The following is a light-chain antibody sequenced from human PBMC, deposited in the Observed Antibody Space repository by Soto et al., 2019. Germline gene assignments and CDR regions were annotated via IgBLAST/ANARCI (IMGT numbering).Light chain of an antibody. CDR1: QSVSSSY. CDR2: GAS. J-gene: IGKJ1*01. Sequence: VLSQPPGTVSSSKGEKATLSCRASQSVSSSYLAWYQQKPGQAPRLLIYGASSRATGIPDRFSGSGSGTDFTLTISSLEPGDFAVYYCQQYGSSRWTFGQGSKVDI. V-gene: IGKV3-20*01. CDR3: QQYGSSRWT.